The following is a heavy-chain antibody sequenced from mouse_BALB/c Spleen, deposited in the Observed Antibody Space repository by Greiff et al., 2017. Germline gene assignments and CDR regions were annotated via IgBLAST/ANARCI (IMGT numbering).Heavy chain of an antibody. CDR1: GYSITSGYY. Sequence: EVQLQQSGPGLVKPSQSLSLTCSVTGYSITSGYYWNWIRQFPGNKLEWMGYISYDGSNNYNPSLKNRISITRDTSKNQFFLKLNSVTTEDTATYYCAQDGRQRGPAWFAYWGQGTLVTVSA. CDR2: ISYDGSN. J-gene: IGHJ3*01. V-gene: IGHV3-6*02. D-gene: IGHD3-2*01. CDR3: AQDGRQRGPAWFAY.